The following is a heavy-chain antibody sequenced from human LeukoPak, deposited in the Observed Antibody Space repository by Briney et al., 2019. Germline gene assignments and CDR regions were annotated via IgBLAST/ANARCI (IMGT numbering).Heavy chain of an antibody. J-gene: IGHJ4*02. CDR2: ISTDGSST. Sequence: GGSLRLSCAASGFTFSSYWMHWVRQAPGKGLVWVSRISTDGSSTNYADSVKGRFTISRDNAKNTLYLQMNSLRVEDTAVYYCARVLNYYDSSGYYFSYWGQGTLVTVSS. D-gene: IGHD3-22*01. CDR3: ARVLNYYDSSGYYFSY. CDR1: GFTFSSYW. V-gene: IGHV3-74*01.